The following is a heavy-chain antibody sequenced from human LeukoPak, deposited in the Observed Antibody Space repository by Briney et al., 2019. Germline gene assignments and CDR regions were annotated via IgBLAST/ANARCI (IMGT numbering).Heavy chain of an antibody. CDR3: ARVHSDSSGYYRYYFDY. D-gene: IGHD3-22*01. CDR1: TASLSCYY. J-gene: IGHJ4*02. Sequence: SETMSLTCTVSTASLSCYYWSWIRQPAGEGREWIGRIYISGSPNYNPSLKGPVTLPVDRPQNQFSLKLSSVAATDTAVYYSARVHSDSSGYYRYYFDYWGQGTLVTASS. CDR2: IYISGSP. V-gene: IGHV4-4*07.